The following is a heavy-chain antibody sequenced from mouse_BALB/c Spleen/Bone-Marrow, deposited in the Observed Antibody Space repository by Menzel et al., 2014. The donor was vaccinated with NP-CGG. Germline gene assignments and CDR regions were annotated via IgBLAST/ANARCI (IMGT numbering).Heavy chain of an antibody. Sequence: VKLEASGAELVRPGSSVQISCKASGYPFSSYWMNWVKPRPGQGLEWIGQIYPGDGDNNYRGKFQGKATLTADESSSTAFMQLSSLTSENSAVYCCAVGNYDFDYWGQGTTLTVSS. CDR2: IYPGDGDN. D-gene: IGHD2-1*01. CDR3: AVGNYDFDY. J-gene: IGHJ2*01. CDR1: GYPFSSYW. V-gene: IGHV1-80*01.